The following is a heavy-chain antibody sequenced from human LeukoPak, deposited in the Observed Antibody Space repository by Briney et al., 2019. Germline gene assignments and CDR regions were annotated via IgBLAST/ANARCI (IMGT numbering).Heavy chain of an antibody. CDR3: AREGAREYYGSGSYST. D-gene: IGHD3-10*01. J-gene: IGHJ4*02. CDR1: GYTFTSYG. Sequence: ASVKVSCKASGYTFTSYGISWVRQAPGQGLEWMGWISAYNGNTNYAQKLQGRVTMTTDTSTSTAYMELRSLRSDDTAVYYCAREGAREYYGSGSYSTWGQGTLVTVSS. CDR2: ISAYNGNT. V-gene: IGHV1-18*01.